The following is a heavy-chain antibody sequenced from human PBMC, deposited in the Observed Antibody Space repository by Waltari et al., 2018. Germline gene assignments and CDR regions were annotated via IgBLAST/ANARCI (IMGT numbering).Heavy chain of an antibody. D-gene: IGHD2-2*01. CDR3: AKGPAARTNWFDP. Sequence: EVQLLESGGGLVQPGGSLILSCAASGFTFRSYDMSWVRQAPGKGLEWVSVIGSSGRNTYYADSVKGRFTISRDDSKNMVYLQMNSLRTEDTAVYYCAKGPAARTNWFDPWGQGTLVTVSS. J-gene: IGHJ5*02. V-gene: IGHV3-23*01. CDR2: IGSSGRNT. CDR1: GFTFRSYD.